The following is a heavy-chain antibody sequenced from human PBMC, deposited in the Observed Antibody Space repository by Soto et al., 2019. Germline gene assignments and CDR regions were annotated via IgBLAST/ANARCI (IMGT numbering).Heavy chain of an antibody. CDR2: IFYSGST. J-gene: IGHJ6*02. CDR3: GGFTRTFIRTSCYRYYWGRAV. CDR1: GGSISSISYY. Sequence: SETLSLTCTVSGGSISSISYYWGWIRQPPGKGLEWIGSIFYSGSTYYNPSLKSRVTISVDTSKNQFSLKLSSVTAADTAVYYWGGFTRTFIRTSCYRYYWGRAVWGQGTRVTVS. D-gene: IGHD2-2*02. V-gene: IGHV4-39*01.